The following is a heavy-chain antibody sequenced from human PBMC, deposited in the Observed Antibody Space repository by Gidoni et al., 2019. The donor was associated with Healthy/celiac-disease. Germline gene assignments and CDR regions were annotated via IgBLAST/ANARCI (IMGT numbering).Heavy chain of an antibody. J-gene: IGHJ5*02. CDR2: ISSSSSYT. CDR3: ARERRRYYGSGSYTNWFDP. D-gene: IGHD3-10*01. Sequence: QVHLVESGGGLVKPGGSLRLSCAASGFTFRDYYMSWIRQAPGKGLEWVSYISSSSSYTNYADSVKGRFTISRDNAKNSLYLQMNSLRAEDTAVYYCARERRRYYGSGSYTNWFDPWGQGTLVTVSS. CDR1: GFTFRDYY. V-gene: IGHV3-11*05.